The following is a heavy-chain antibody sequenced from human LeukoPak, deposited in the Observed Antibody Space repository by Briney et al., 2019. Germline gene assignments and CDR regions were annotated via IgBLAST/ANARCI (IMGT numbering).Heavy chain of an antibody. V-gene: IGHV4-4*07. Sequence: SGTLSLTCTVSGGSISSYYWSCIRQPAGKGLEWIGRIYTSGSTNYNPSLKSRVTMSVDTSKNQFSLKLSSVTAADTAVYYCAREERFPGGYFDYWGQGTLVTVSS. CDR3: AREERFPGGYFDY. CDR1: GGSISSYY. CDR2: IYTSGST. D-gene: IGHD3-10*01. J-gene: IGHJ4*02.